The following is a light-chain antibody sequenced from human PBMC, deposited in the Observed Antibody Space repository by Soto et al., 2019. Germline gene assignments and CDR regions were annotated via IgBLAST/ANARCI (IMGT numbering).Light chain of an antibody. J-gene: IGKJ1*01. CDR3: QQYNNYSPRT. CDR2: KAS. Sequence: DIQMTQSPSTLSASVGDRVTITCRASQTSNWLAWYQQKPGKAPKLLIYKASSIESGVPSRFSGSGSGTEFTLTISSLQPDDVATYYCQQYNNYSPRTFGQGTKVESK. CDR1: QTSNW. V-gene: IGKV1-5*03.